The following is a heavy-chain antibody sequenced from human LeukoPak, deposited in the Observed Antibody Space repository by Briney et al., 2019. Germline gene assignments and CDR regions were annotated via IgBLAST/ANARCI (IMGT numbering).Heavy chain of an antibody. V-gene: IGHV1-69*05. J-gene: IGHJ6*03. CDR1: GGTFSSYA. CDR2: IIPIFGTA. D-gene: IGHD3-10*01. CDR3: ASSLMVRGVSYYYYYMDV. Sequence: ASVKVSCKASGGTFSSYAISWVRRAPGQGLEWMGGIIPIFGTANYAQKFQGRVTITTDESTSTAYMELSSLRSEDTAVYYCASSLMVRGVSYYYYYMDVWGKGTTVTVSS.